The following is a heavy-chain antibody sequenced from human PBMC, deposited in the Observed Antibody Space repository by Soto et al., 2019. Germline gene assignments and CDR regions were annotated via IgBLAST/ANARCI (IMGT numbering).Heavy chain of an antibody. Sequence: PGGSLRLSCAASGFTFSSYSMNWVRQAPGKGLEWVSYISSSSSTIYYADSVKGRFTISRDNAKNSLYLQMNSLRAEDTAVYYCARDGAVLSGYYIPYHYDYMDVRGKGTTVTVS. CDR1: GFTFSSYS. CDR2: ISSSSSTI. V-gene: IGHV3-48*04. J-gene: IGHJ6*03. D-gene: IGHD3-3*01. CDR3: ARDGAVLSGYYIPYHYDYMDV.